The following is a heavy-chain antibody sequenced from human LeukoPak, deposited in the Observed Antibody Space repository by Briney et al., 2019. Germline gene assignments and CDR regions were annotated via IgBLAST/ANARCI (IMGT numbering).Heavy chain of an antibody. CDR1: GFAFNTYG. CDR2: ISTSGRAT. D-gene: IGHD5/OR15-5a*01. CDR3: AKARGSSVCEPFDY. V-gene: IGHV3-23*01. J-gene: IGHJ4*01. Sequence: AGSLTLTCAASGFAFNTYGITWVRQAPEKGLQWVSTISTSGRATYYADSVEGRFNISRDNSKNTLYLQMNSLRADGTAVYYCAKARGSSVCEPFDYWGEG.